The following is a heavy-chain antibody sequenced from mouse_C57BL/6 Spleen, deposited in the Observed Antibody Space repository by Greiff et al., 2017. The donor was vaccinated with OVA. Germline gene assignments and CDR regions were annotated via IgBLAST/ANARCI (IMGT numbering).Heavy chain of an antibody. CDR3: AREDGYCDV. D-gene: IGHD2-3*01. Sequence: VQLQQSGPGLVQPSQSLSITCTVSGFSLTSYGVHWVRQSPGKGLEWLGVIWGGGSTDYNAAFISRLSISKDNSKSQVFFKMNSLQADDTAIYYCAREDGYCDVWGTGTTVTVSS. CDR1: GFSLTSYG. J-gene: IGHJ1*03. CDR2: IWGGGST. V-gene: IGHV2-2*01.